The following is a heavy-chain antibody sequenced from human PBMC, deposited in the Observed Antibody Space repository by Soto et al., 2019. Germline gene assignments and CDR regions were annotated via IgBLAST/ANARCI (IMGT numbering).Heavy chain of an antibody. V-gene: IGHV1-69*13. CDR1: GGTFNTYD. Sequence: SVKVSCKASGGTFNTYDISWVRQAPGQGPEWMGGIIPNFGTPNYAQRFQGRVTITADESTRTAYMELSSLRSEDTGIYYCARIAAAVHWYFDSWGEGTLVTVSS. J-gene: IGHJ4*02. CDR3: ARIAAAVHWYFDS. D-gene: IGHD6-13*01. CDR2: IIPNFGTP.